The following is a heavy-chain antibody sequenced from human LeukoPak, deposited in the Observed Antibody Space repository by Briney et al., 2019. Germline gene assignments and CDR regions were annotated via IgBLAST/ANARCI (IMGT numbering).Heavy chain of an antibody. D-gene: IGHD6-19*01. V-gene: IGHV1-69*04. CDR2: IIPILGIA. CDR3: ARDGDGGWSDY. Sequence: SVKVSCKASGGAFSSYAISWVRQAPGQGLEWMGRIIPILGIANYAQNFQGRVAITADKSTSTAYMELSSLRSDDTAVYFCARDGDGGWSDYWGQGTLVTVSS. CDR1: GGAFSSYA. J-gene: IGHJ4*02.